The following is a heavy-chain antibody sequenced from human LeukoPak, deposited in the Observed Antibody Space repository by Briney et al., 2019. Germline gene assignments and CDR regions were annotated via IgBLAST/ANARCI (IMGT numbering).Heavy chain of an antibody. V-gene: IGHV4-34*01. CDR2: INHSGST. Sequence: PSETLSLTCAVYGVSFSGYYWSWIRQPPGKGLEWIGEINHSGSTNYNPSLKSRVTISVDTSKNQFSLKLSSVTAADTAVYYCARGHTALPGNWFDPWGQATLVTVSS. J-gene: IGHJ5*02. CDR1: GVSFSGYY. CDR3: ARGHTALPGNWFDP.